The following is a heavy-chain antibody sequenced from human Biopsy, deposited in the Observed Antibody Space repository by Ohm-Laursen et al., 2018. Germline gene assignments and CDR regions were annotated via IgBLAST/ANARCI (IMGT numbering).Heavy chain of an antibody. D-gene: IGHD6-13*01. CDR2: ISASSSYI. Sequence: SLRLSCTASGVTLSGYAMNWVRQAPGKGLEWVSSISASSSYIHYADSVKGRFTISRDSAKNSLYLQMNSLRTEDTALYYCAKGAGSSRSQGFDYWGQGILVTVSS. CDR1: GVTLSGYA. CDR3: AKGAGSSRSQGFDY. J-gene: IGHJ4*02. V-gene: IGHV3-21*04.